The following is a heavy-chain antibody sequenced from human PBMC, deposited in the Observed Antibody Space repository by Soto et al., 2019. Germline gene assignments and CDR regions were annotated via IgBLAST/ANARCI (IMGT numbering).Heavy chain of an antibody. CDR3: ARDPANTSGAVARLFDY. V-gene: IGHV1-2*04. Sequence: GASVKVSCKASGYTFTGYYMHWVRQAPGQGLEWMGWINPNSGGTNYAQKFQGWVTMTRDTSISTAYMELSRLRSDDTAVYYCARDPANTSGAVARLFDYWGQGTLVTVSS. D-gene: IGHD6-19*01. CDR2: INPNSGGT. CDR1: GYTFTGYY. J-gene: IGHJ4*02.